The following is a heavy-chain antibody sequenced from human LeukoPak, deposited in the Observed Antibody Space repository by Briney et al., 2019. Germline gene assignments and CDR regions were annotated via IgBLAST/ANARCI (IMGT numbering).Heavy chain of an antibody. Sequence: GGSLRLSCAASGFTVSSNYMSRVRQAPGMGLKWVSTIYNAGSTSYADSVKGRFTISRDNSKNTLYLQMTSLRAEDTAVYYCAGGSGWLYFDYWGQGTLVTVSS. CDR1: GFTVSSNY. D-gene: IGHD6-19*01. CDR2: IYNAGST. CDR3: AGGSGWLYFDY. J-gene: IGHJ4*02. V-gene: IGHV3-66*01.